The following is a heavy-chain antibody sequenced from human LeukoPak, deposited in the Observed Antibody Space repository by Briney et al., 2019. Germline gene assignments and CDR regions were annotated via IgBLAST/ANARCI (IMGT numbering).Heavy chain of an antibody. CDR1: GYTFTTYW. Sequence: GESLKISCKGSGYTFTTYWIGWVRQMPGKGLEWMGIINPGDSDTRYSPSFQGQVTISADKSITTAYLQWSRLEAPDTAMYFCARSSTAAPGTSDYWGQGTLVTVSS. CDR2: INPGDSDT. CDR3: ARSSTAAPGTSDY. J-gene: IGHJ4*02. V-gene: IGHV5-51*01. D-gene: IGHD6-13*01.